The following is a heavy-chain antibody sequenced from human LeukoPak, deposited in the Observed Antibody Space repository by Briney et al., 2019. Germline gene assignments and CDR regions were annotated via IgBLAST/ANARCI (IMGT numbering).Heavy chain of an antibody. V-gene: IGHV3-48*02. CDR2: ISSSSNTI. D-gene: IGHD5-12*01. Sequence: GGSLRLSCAASGFTFSSYSMNWVRQAPGKGLEWVSYISSSSNTIYYADSVKGRFTISRDNAKNSLYLQMNSLRDEDTAVYYCARDILMKQAYSGYDNWGQGTLVTVSS. CDR3: ARDILMKQAYSGYDN. J-gene: IGHJ4*02. CDR1: GFTFSSYS.